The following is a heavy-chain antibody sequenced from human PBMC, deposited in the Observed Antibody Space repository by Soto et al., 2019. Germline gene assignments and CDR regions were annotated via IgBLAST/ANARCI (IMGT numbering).Heavy chain of an antibody. CDR2: ISSSSSTI. CDR1: GFTFSSYS. D-gene: IGHD3-22*01. CDR3: ARGAPDSSGYYYANVPFDY. V-gene: IGHV3-48*02. J-gene: IGHJ4*02. Sequence: PGGSLRLSCAASGFTFSSYSMNWVRQAPGKGLEWVSYISSSSSTIYYADSVKGRFTISRDNAKNSLYLQMNSLRDEDTAVYYCARGAPDSSGYYYANVPFDYWGQGTLVTVSS.